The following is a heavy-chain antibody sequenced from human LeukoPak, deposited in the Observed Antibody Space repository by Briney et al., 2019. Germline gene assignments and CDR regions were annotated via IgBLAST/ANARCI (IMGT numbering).Heavy chain of an antibody. V-gene: IGHV1-2*02. Sequence: AAVTVSCKASGYTFTGYYMHGVRQAPGQGLERMGWINPNSGGTNYAQKFQGRVTMTTDTSISTAYMELSRLRSDHTAVYYCARATKFGGQTPPGGYWGQGTLVPVSS. CDR1: GYTFTGYY. D-gene: IGHD3-16*01. J-gene: IGHJ4*02. CDR3: ARATKFGGQTPPGGY. CDR2: INPNSGGT.